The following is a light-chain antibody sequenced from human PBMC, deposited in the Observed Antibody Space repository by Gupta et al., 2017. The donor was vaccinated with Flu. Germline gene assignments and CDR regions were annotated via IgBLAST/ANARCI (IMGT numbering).Light chain of an antibody. J-gene: IGLJ3*02. Sequence: QTVVTQEPSLSVSPGGTVTLTCGLSSGSVSTSYYPTWYQQTPGHAPLMLIYSTNPRSSGVPDRFSGSILGNTAALTITGAQADDESYYYCVLYMGNGISVFGGGTKLTVL. CDR2: STN. CDR3: VLYMGNGISV. CDR1: SGSVSTSYY. V-gene: IGLV8-61*01.